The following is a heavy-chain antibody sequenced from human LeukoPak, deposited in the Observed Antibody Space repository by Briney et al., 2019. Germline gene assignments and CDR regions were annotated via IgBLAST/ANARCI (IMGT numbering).Heavy chain of an antibody. CDR1: GFTFSSYG. Sequence: PGGSLRLSCAASGFTFSSYGMHWVRQAPGKGLEWVAVIWYDGSNKYYADSVKGRFTISRDNSKNTLYLQMNSLRAEDTAVYYCARDGEDYGSGGWFDPWGQGTLVTVSS. CDR2: IWYDGSNK. J-gene: IGHJ5*02. D-gene: IGHD3-10*01. CDR3: ARDGEDYGSGGWFDP. V-gene: IGHV3-33*01.